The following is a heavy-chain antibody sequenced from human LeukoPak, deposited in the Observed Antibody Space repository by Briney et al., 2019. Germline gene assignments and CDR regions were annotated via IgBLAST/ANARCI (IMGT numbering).Heavy chain of an antibody. CDR2: MNAGNGNT. V-gene: IGHV1-3*01. J-gene: IGHJ4*02. D-gene: IGHD6-6*01. Sequence: ASVKVSCKASGYTFTSYAMHWVRQAPGQRLEWMGWMNAGNGNTKYSQKFQGRVTITRDTSASTAYMELSSLRSEDTAVYYCARVEYSSSPDDYWGQGTLVTVSS. CDR1: GYTFTSYA. CDR3: ARVEYSSSPDDY.